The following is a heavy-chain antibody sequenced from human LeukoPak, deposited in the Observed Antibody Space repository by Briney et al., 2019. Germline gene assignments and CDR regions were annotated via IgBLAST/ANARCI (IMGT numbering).Heavy chain of an antibody. CDR1: GFTFSSYS. CDR3: ARDLNYYDSSGYFWYFDL. V-gene: IGHV3-21*01. D-gene: IGHD3-22*01. J-gene: IGHJ2*01. Sequence: GGSLRLSCAASGFTFSSYSMNWVRQAPGKGLEWVSSISSSSSYIYYADSVKGRFTISRDNAKNSLYLQMNSLRAEDTAVYYCARDLNYYDSSGYFWYFDLWGRGTLVIVSS. CDR2: ISSSSSYI.